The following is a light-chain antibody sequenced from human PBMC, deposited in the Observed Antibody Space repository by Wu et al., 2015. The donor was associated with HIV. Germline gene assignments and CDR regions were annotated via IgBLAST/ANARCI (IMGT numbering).Light chain of an antibody. CDR3: QQYKNWPPFT. J-gene: IGKJ5*01. Sequence: EIVLTQSPGTLSLSPGERATLSCRASQSVSSNYLAWYQQKPGQAPRLVIYGVSSRATGIPDRFSGSGSGTEFTLTISDMQSEDFAVYYCQQYKNWPPFTFGQGTRL. CDR1: QSVSSNY. V-gene: IGKV3-20*01. CDR2: GVS.